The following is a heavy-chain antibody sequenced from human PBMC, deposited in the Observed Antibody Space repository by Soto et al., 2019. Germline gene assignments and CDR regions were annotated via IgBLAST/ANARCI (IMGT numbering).Heavy chain of an antibody. CDR3: VRGASSGYYRIDY. J-gene: IGHJ4*02. D-gene: IGHD3-22*01. V-gene: IGHV3-74*01. CDR2: ISPDGKTT. Sequence: HLVESGGDLVHPGGSLRLSCAASGFTFSSYWMQWVRQVPGKGLEWVSRISPDGKTTNYADSVKGRFTISRDNAKNTVFLQMSSLRVEDMAVYYCVRGASSGYYRIDYWGQGALVTVSS. CDR1: GFTFSSYW.